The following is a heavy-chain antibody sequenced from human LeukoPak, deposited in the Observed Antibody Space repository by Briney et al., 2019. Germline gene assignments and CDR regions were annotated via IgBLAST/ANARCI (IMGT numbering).Heavy chain of an antibody. J-gene: IGHJ4*02. Sequence: GGSLRLSCAASGFTFSSYSMNWVRQAPGKGLEWVSYISSSTIYYADSVKGRFTISRDNAKNSLYLQMNSLRDEDTAVYYCARDSHDILTGIDYWGQGTLVTVSS. CDR3: ARDSHDILTGIDY. CDR1: GFTFSSYS. D-gene: IGHD3-9*01. V-gene: IGHV3-48*02. CDR2: ISSSTI.